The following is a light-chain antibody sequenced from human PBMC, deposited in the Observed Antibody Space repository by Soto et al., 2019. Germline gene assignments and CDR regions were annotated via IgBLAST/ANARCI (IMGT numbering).Light chain of an antibody. Sequence: QSVLTQPASVSGSPGQSITVSCTGTSGDVENYDLVSWYQQHPGQAPKVIIYDVTKRPSGVLDRFSGSKSGNTASLTVAGLQTYDEAEYFCSSYAGSSNLVFGTGTKVTVL. CDR2: DVT. CDR1: SGDVENYDL. J-gene: IGLJ1*01. CDR3: SSYAGSSNLV. V-gene: IGLV2-23*02.